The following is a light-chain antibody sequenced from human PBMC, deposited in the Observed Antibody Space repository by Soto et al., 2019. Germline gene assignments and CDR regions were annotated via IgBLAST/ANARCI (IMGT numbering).Light chain of an antibody. J-gene: IGKJ1*01. Sequence: DIQMTQSPSTLSASVGDRVPITCRASQSIGDSLAWYQQKPGKAPYLLISDVSSLERGVPSRFSGSGSGTEFTLTITSMPPDHFAPISCQQYNGYSRRFGQGTKVDIQ. CDR3: QQYNGYSRR. CDR1: QSIGDS. V-gene: IGKV1-5*01. CDR2: DVS.